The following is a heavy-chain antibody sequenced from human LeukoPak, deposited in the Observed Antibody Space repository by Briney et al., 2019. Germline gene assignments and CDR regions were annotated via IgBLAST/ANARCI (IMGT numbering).Heavy chain of an antibody. CDR3: ASWARDGDY. Sequence: PSETLSLTCAVSGASVSSAHYYWNWIRQSPGKGLEWIVYIFDSRSTYYNPSLRSRVTVSIDTSKNEFSLRMTSVSVADTAVYYCASWARDGDYWGRGTLVTVSS. V-gene: IGHV4-30-4*08. CDR1: GASVSSAHYY. D-gene: IGHD7-27*01. J-gene: IGHJ4*02. CDR2: IFDSRST.